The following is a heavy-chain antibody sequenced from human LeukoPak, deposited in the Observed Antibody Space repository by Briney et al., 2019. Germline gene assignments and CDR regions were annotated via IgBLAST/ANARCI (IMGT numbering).Heavy chain of an antibody. D-gene: IGHD4-23*01. J-gene: IGHJ4*02. V-gene: IGHV4-59*01. CDR1: GGSISSYY. CDR3: ARFSKGSSVVDTAGFDY. CDR2: IYYSGST. Sequence: SETLSLTCTVSGGSISSYYWSWIRQPPGKGLEWIGYIYYSGSTNYNPSLKSRVTISVDTSKNQFSLKLSSVTAADTAVYYCARFSKGSSVVDTAGFDYWGQGTLVTVSS.